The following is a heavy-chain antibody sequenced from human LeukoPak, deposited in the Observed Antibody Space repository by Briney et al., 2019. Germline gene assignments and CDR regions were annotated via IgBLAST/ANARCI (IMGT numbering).Heavy chain of an antibody. CDR2: IYSSGGT. Sequence: SETLSLTCTVSGDSISNDGYYWSWIRQHPQKGLEWIGYIYSSGGTYYNPSLKSRITISVDTSKNQFSLKLSSVTAANTAVYYCAREHNRSSYFDYWGQGTLVTVSS. J-gene: IGHJ4*02. D-gene: IGHD6-6*01. V-gene: IGHV4-31*03. CDR3: AREHNRSSYFDY. CDR1: GDSISNDGYY.